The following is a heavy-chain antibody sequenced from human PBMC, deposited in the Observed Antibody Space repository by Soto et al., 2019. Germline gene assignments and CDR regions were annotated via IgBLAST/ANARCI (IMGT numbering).Heavy chain of an antibody. CDR2: INPNNGDT. J-gene: IGHJ6*02. Sequence: ASVKVSCKASGYTLTGYYIHWVRQAPGQGLEWMGWINPNNGDTNHAQKFQGRVTMTRDTSISTAYMELSSLRSEDTAVYYCARGKGMEENYYYYGLDIWGQGTTVTVSS. CDR1: GYTLTGYY. D-gene: IGHD1-1*01. CDR3: ARGKGMEENYYYYGLDI. V-gene: IGHV1-2*02.